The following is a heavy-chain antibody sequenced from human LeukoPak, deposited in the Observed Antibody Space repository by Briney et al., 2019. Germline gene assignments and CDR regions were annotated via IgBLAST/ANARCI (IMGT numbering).Heavy chain of an antibody. Sequence: PGGSLRLSCAASGFTFSSYVMHWVRQAPGKGLEWVAIISYDGSNEYYADSVKGRFTISRDNSKNTLYLQLNSLRVDDTAVYYCASEAGGWTLANWGQGTLVTVSS. V-gene: IGHV3-30*14. J-gene: IGHJ4*02. D-gene: IGHD6-19*01. CDR3: ASEAGGWTLAN. CDR1: GFTFSSYV. CDR2: ISYDGSNE.